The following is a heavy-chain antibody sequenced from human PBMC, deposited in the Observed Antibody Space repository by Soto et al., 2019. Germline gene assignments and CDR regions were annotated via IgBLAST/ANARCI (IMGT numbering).Heavy chain of an antibody. CDR2: INHSGSS. CDR1: GGSFSGYY. V-gene: IGHV4-34*01. D-gene: IGHD3-22*01. Sequence: PSENLCITCAVYGGSFSGYYWSKIRQPPGKGLDWIGEINHSGSSNYNPSLKSRVTISVDTSKNQFSLKLSSVTAADTAVYYCARSSYYYDSSGYGKSSFDYLCQGTMVTASS. J-gene: IGHJ4*02. CDR3: ARSSYYYDSSGYGKSSFDY.